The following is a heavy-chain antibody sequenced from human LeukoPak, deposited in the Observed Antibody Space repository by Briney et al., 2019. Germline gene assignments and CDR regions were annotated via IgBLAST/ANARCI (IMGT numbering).Heavy chain of an antibody. D-gene: IGHD3-22*01. CDR1: GFTFSSYD. CDR3: SKDSGGRYYYDSSGYYVY. J-gene: IGHJ4*02. V-gene: IGHV3-30*02. Sequence: PGGSLRLSCAASGFTFSSYDMHWVRQAPGKGLEWVAFIRYDESNKYYADSVKGRLTISRDNFKNTVYLQMNSLRTEDTAVYYCSKDSGGRYYYDSSGYYVYWGQGTLVTVSS. CDR2: IRYDESNK.